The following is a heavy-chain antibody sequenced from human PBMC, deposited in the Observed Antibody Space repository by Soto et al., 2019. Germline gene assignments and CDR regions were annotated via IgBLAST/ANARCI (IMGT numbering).Heavy chain of an antibody. J-gene: IGHJ5*02. Sequence: SVRVSCKASGRTFSSYAISWVRPAPGQGLEWMGGIIPIFGTANYAQKFQGRVTITADESTSTAYMELNSLRDEDTAVYYCAREGGSLNWFDPWGQGTLVTVSS. CDR1: GRTFSSYA. CDR2: IIPIFGTA. V-gene: IGHV1-69*13. D-gene: IGHD1-26*01. CDR3: AREGGSLNWFDP.